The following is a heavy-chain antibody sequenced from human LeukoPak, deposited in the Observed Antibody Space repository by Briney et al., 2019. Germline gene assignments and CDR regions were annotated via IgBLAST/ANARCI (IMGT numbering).Heavy chain of an antibody. CDR2: IKQDGSEK. CDR3: ARSTYYDFWSGKFDY. V-gene: IGHV3-7*01. Sequence: GGSLRLSCAASGFTFSSYWMSWVRQAPGKGLEWVANIKQDGSEKYYVDSVKGRFTISRDDAKNSLYLQMNSLRAEDTAVYYCARSTYYDFWSGKFDYWGQGTLVTVSS. J-gene: IGHJ4*02. D-gene: IGHD3-3*01. CDR1: GFTFSSYW.